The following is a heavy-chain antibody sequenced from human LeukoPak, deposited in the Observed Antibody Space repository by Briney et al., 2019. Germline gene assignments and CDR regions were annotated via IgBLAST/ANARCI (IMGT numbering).Heavy chain of an antibody. CDR2: IYYNGYT. Sequence: SETLSLTCTVSGGSIGTYYWSWIRQPPGKGLEWIGYIYYNGYTDYNPSLKSRVTISLHTSKNQVSLHLKSVTHEDAAVYYCARDSSRWYGYFQHWGQGTLVTVSS. CDR3: ARDSSRWYGYFQH. V-gene: IGHV4-59*12. D-gene: IGHD6-13*01. CDR1: GGSIGTYY. J-gene: IGHJ1*01.